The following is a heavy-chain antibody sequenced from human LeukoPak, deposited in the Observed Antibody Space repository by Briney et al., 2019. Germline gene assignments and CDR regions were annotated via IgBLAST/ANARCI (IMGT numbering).Heavy chain of an antibody. CDR2: INHSGST. D-gene: IGHD5-24*01. CDR3: ARSGWLPRSGWFDP. V-gene: IGHV4-34*01. J-gene: IGHJ5*02. CDR1: GGSFSGYY. Sequence: SETLSLTCAVYGGSFSGYYWSWIRQPPGEGLEWIGEINHSGSTNYNPSLKSRVTISVDTSKNQFSLKLSSVTAADTAVYYCARSGWLPRSGWFDPWGQGTLVTVSS.